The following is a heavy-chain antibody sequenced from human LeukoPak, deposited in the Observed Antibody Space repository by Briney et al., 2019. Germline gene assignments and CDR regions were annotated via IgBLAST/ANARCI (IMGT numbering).Heavy chain of an antibody. J-gene: IGHJ6*04. CDR1: GFTFSSYG. V-gene: IGHV3-23*01. Sequence: GGSLRLSCAASGFTFSSYGISWVRQAPGRGLEWVSSTSTSGGTTYYADSVKGRFTISRDNSKNTLYLQMNSLRAEDTAVYYCASSSDIYGSGSYFNSLGDVWGKGTTVSISS. CDR2: TSTSGGTT. D-gene: IGHD3-10*01. CDR3: ASSSDIYGSGSYFNSLGDV.